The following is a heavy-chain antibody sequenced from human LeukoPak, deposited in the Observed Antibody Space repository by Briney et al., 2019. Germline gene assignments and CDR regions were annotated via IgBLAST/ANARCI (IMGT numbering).Heavy chain of an antibody. V-gene: IGHV3-23*01. CDR1: GFTFSSYG. J-gene: IGHJ4*02. CDR3: AKRSGINYGYFDS. Sequence: GGSLRLSCAASGFTFSSYGMSWVRQAPGKGLEWVSAITGNGDYTDYADSVKGRFTISRDNSENTAYLQMNSLRSEDTAVYYCAKRSGINYGYFDSWGQGTLVTVSS. D-gene: IGHD1-26*01. CDR2: ITGNGDYT.